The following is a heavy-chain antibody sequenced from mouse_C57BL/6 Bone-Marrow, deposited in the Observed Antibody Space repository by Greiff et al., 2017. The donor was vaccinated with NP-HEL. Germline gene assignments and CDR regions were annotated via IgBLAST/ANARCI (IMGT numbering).Heavy chain of an antibody. J-gene: IGHJ2*01. V-gene: IGHV1-42*01. CDR2: INPSTGGT. D-gene: IGHD2-4*01. CDR1: GYSFTGYY. CDR3: SRWDYDGVDY. Sequence: DVQLQESGPELVKPGASVKISCKASGYSFTGYYMNWVKQSPEKSLEWIGEINPSTGGTTYNQKFKAKATLTVDKSSSTAYMQLKSLTSEDSAVYYCSRWDYDGVDYWGQGTTLTVSS.